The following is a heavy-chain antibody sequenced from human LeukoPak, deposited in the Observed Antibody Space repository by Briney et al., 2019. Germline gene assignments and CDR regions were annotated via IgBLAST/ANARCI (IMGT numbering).Heavy chain of an antibody. CDR3: AKVYRSSGYDLYFFDY. CDR1: GFTFRSYG. V-gene: IGHV3-30*18. CDR2: ISYDGSYN. D-gene: IGHD5-12*01. Sequence: PGRALRLSCAAPGFTFRSYGMHWVRHALDKGLEWVSVISYDGSYNYYANSVKGRFTISRNNSKNTLYLQMNSLRTEDTAVYYCAKVYRSSGYDLYFFDYWGQGTLVTVSS. J-gene: IGHJ4*02.